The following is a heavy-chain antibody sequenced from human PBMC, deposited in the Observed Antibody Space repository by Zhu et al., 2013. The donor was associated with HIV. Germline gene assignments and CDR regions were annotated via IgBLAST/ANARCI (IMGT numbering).Heavy chain of an antibody. D-gene: IGHD1-7*01. CDR3: ARDPEIVTETYLNPNYFDT. V-gene: IGHV1-46*01. Sequence: QVQLVQSGAEVKKPGSSVKVSCKASGFNLAKYSIHWVRQAPGQGLDWVGIINATDGSTVYAQTFYGRVTMTRDTSSSTVYMELNSLRFEDTAVYYCARDPEIVTETYLNPNYFDTWGQGTLITVSS. CDR2: INATDGST. J-gene: IGHJ5*02. CDR1: GFNLAKYS.